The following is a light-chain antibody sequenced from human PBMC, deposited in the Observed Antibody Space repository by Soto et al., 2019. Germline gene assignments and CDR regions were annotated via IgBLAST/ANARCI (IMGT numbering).Light chain of an antibody. Sequence: QSVLTQPRSVSGSPGQSVTISCTGTSSDVGGYNYVSWYQLHPGKAPKLMIYDVTKRPSGVPDRFSGSKSGNTASLTISGLQAEDEADYYCCSYAGSYNHVFGTGTKVTVL. CDR1: SSDVGGYNY. CDR3: CSYAGSYNHV. J-gene: IGLJ1*01. CDR2: DVT. V-gene: IGLV2-11*01.